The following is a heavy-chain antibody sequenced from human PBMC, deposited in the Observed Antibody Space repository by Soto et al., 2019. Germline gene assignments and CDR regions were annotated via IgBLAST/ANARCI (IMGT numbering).Heavy chain of an antibody. CDR3: TILYSSSWYSYGMDV. J-gene: IGHJ6*02. V-gene: IGHV3-15*07. CDR2: IKSKTDGGTT. Sequence: PGGSLRLSCAASGFTFSNAWMNWVRQAPGKGLEWVGRIKSKTDGGTTDYAAPVKGRFTISRDDSKNTLYLQMNSLKTEDTAVYYCTILYSSSWYSYGMDVWGQGTTVTVSS. CDR1: GFTFSNAW. D-gene: IGHD6-13*01.